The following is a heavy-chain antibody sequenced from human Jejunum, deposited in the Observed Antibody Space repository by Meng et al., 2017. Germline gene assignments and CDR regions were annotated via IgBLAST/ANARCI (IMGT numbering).Heavy chain of an antibody. J-gene: IGHJ6*02. V-gene: IGHV3-74*01. Sequence: GESLKISCAASGFTFSNHWMHWVRQDTGKGLVWVSQISPDGTSKTYADSVKGRFTISRDNAKSTVYLHMTSLRAEDTAVYHCTRGKGSGTFAVDVWGQGTTVTVS. CDR2: ISPDGTSK. CDR3: TRGKGSGTFAVDV. CDR1: GFTFSNHW. D-gene: IGHD1-14*01.